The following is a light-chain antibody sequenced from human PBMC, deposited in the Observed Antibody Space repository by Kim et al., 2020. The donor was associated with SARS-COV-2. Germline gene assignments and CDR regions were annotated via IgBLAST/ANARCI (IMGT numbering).Light chain of an antibody. CDR1: QSVGSNY. V-gene: IGKV3-20*01. J-gene: IGKJ1*01. Sequence: LSPGERAALSCRASQSVGSNYLAWFQQKPGQAPRLLIHAASSRATGVPDRFRGSGSGTDFTLTITRLESADFAVYYCHHSGSSRTFGQGTKVEIK. CDR2: AAS. CDR3: HHSGSSRT.